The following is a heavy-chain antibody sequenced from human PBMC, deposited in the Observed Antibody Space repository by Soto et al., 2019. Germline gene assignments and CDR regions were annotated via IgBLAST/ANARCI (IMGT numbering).Heavy chain of an antibody. D-gene: IGHD3-16*01. CDR2: IIPIIGVT. V-gene: IGHV1-69*17. CDR3: ARESLGAKGADH. CDR1: GDTFNSYV. Sequence: QVQLVQSGAEVKRPGSSVKVSCESSGDTFNSYVISRVRQAPGQGLEWMGGIIPIIGVTHYAQKFQGRVTISALSSTDTAYMELTNLGFEDTALYYCARESLGAKGADHWGQGTLVTVSS. J-gene: IGHJ4*02.